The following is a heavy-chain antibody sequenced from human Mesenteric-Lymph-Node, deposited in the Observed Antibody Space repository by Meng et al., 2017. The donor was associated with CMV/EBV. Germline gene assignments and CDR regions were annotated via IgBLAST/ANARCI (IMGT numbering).Heavy chain of an antibody. Sequence: GESLKISCAASGFTFSSYWMSWVRQAPGKGLEWVANIKRDGSEEYYVDSVKGRFPISRDNAKNSLYLQMNSLRAEDTAVYYCARGNYYAMDVWGQGTTVTVSS. CDR3: ARGNYYAMDV. CDR2: IKRDGSEE. J-gene: IGHJ6*02. CDR1: GFTFSSYW. V-gene: IGHV3-7*01.